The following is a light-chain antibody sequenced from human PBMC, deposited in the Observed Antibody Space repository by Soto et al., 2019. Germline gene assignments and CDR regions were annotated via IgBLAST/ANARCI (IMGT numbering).Light chain of an antibody. J-gene: IGKJ3*01. CDR2: AAS. Sequence: DIQMTQSPSSLSASVGDRVTITCRASQGISNYLAWYQQRPGKVPKLLIYAASTLELGVPSRFSGSGSGTDFTLTISNLQPEDVATYYCQKYNSAPFTFGPGTKVDFK. V-gene: IGKV1-27*01. CDR1: QGISNY. CDR3: QKYNSAPFT.